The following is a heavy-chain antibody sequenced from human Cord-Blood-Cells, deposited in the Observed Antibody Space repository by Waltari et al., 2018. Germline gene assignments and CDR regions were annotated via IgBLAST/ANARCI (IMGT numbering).Heavy chain of an antibody. J-gene: IGHJ5*02. CDR3: ARSSSTYYYGSGSQWFDP. V-gene: IGHV1-69*01. Sequence: WMGGIIPIFGTANYAQKFQGRVTITADESTSTAYMELSSLRSEDTAVYYCARSSSTYYYGSGSQWFDPWGQGTLVTVSS. D-gene: IGHD3-10*01. CDR2: IIPIFGTA.